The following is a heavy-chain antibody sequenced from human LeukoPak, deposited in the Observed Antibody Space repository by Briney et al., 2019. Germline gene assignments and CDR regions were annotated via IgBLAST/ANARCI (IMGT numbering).Heavy chain of an antibody. D-gene: IGHD1-26*01. CDR1: GYSISSGYY. J-gene: IGHJ6*03. CDR3: ARQVGATWSHYYYMDV. Sequence: SETLSLTCTVSGYSISSGYYWGWIQQPPGKGLEWIGYIYYSGSTNYNPSLKSRVTISVDTSKNQFSLKLSSVTAADTAVYYCARQVGATWSHYYYMDVWGKGTTVTVSS. CDR2: IYYSGST. V-gene: IGHV4-61*01.